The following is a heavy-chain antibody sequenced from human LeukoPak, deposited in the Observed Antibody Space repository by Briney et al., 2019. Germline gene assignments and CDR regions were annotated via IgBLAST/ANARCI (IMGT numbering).Heavy chain of an antibody. CDR2: IYYSGST. D-gene: IGHD3-16*01. CDR3: AHFRGGAFDF. Sequence: SETLSLTCAVSGVAISRSSYCWGWIRQPPGKGLEWIGSIYYSGSTYYNPSLKSRVTISVDTSKNQFALKLSSVTAADTAVYYCAHFRGGAFDFWGQGTMVTVSA. CDR1: GVAISRSSYC. V-gene: IGHV4-39*01. J-gene: IGHJ3*01.